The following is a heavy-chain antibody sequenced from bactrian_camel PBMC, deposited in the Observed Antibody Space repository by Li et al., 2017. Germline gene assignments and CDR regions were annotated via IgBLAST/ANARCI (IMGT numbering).Heavy chain of an antibody. CDR1: GFAFETYA. CDR2: INTNGRST. Sequence: VQLVESGGGLVQSGGSLKLSCAASGFAFETYAMNWVRQAPGKGLEWVSYINTNGRSTYYADSVKGRFTISRDNAKNTVYLQLNTLKTEDSAMYYCLKDTPTAWVLYSHWGQGTQVTVS. D-gene: IGHD5*01. V-gene: IGHV3S36*01. J-gene: IGHJ4*01. CDR3: LKDTPTAWVLYSH.